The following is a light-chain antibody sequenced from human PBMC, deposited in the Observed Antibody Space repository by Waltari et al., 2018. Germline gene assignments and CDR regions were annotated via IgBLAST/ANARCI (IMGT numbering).Light chain of an antibody. J-gene: IGKJ2*01. CDR2: GGS. CDR3: MQTIAFPYT. CDR1: QSLLYSNGDTY. V-gene: IGKV2-40*01. Sequence: IVMTQTPLSLPVTPGETASISCRSGQSLLYSNGDTYLQWYLQKAGQSPKLLIYGGSNRASGVPDRFSGSGSGTDFTLKISKVEAEDVGVYYCMQTIAFPYTFGQGTKVEMK.